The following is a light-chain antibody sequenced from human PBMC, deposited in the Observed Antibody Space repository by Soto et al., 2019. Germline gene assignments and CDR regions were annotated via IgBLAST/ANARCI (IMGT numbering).Light chain of an antibody. CDR1: SSDVGSYNR. CDR3: SSYTSSSTPVV. CDR2: EVS. J-gene: IGLJ2*01. V-gene: IGLV2-18*02. Sequence: QSALTQPPSVSGSPGQSVTISCTGTSSDVGSYNRVSWYQQPPGTAPKLMIYEVSNRPSGVPDRFSGSKSGNTASLTISGIQAEDEADYYCSSYTSSSTPVVFGGGTKVTVL.